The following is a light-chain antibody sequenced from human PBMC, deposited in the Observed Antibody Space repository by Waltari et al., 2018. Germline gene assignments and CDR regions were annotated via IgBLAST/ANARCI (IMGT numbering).Light chain of an antibody. J-gene: IGLJ1*01. CDR2: YVS. CDR1: SNDVGGYNF. Sequence: QSALTQPASVSGSPGQSITISCTGTSNDVGGYNFVSWYQQHPGKAPQLIIYYVSNRTSGVSNRFSGSKSDNTASLTISGLQAEDEADYYCSSFTKNSLYVFGTGTKVTVL. V-gene: IGLV2-14*03. CDR3: SSFTKNSLYV.